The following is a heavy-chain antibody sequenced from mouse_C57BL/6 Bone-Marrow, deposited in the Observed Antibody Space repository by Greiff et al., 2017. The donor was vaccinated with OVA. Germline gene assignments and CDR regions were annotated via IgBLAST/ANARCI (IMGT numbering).Heavy chain of an antibody. CDR1: GYTFTSYW. D-gene: IGHD1-1*01. CDR2: IHPNSGST. Sequence: VKLQQPGAELVKPGASVKLSCKASGYTFTSYWMHWVKQRPGQGLEWIGMIHPNSGSTNYNEKFKSKATLTVDKSSSTAYMQLSSLTSEDSAVYYCAREGNYYGSFWYFDVWGTGTTVTVSS. V-gene: IGHV1-64*01. CDR3: AREGNYYGSFWYFDV. J-gene: IGHJ1*03.